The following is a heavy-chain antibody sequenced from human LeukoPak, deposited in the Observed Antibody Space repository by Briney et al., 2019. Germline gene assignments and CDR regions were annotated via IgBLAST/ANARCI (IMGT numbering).Heavy chain of an antibody. Sequence: ASVKVSCKASGYTFTSYGISWVRQAPGQGLEWMGWISAYNGNTNYAQKLQGRVTMTTDTSTSTAYMELRSLRSDDTAVYYCARGLVDYDFWSGRRSGMDVWGQGTTVTVSS. CDR2: ISAYNGNT. V-gene: IGHV1-18*01. CDR1: GYTFTSYG. CDR3: ARGLVDYDFWSGRRSGMDV. J-gene: IGHJ6*02. D-gene: IGHD3-3*01.